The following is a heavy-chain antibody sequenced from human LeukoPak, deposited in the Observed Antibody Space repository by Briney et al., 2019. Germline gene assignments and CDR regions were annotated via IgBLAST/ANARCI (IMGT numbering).Heavy chain of an antibody. Sequence: ASVKVSCKASGHTFTSYDINWVRQATGQGLEWMGWMNPNSGNTGYAQKFQGRVTMTRNTSISTAYMELRSLRSDDTAVYYCARDGSGSSGKAFDIWGQGTMVTVSS. V-gene: IGHV1-8*01. CDR3: ARDGSGSSGKAFDI. CDR2: MNPNSGNT. CDR1: GHTFTSYD. D-gene: IGHD1-26*01. J-gene: IGHJ3*02.